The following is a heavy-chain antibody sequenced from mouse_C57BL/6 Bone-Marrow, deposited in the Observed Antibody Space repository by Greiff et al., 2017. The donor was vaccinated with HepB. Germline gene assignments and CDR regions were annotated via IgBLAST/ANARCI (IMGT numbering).Heavy chain of an antibody. CDR1: GYTFTSYW. Sequence: VQLQQPGAELVKPGASVKMSCKASGYTFTSYWITWVKQRPGQGLEWIGEIYPGSGSTNYNEKFKSKATLTVDTSSSTAYMQLSSLTSEDSAVYYGDRSVYYEVVAYWGQGTLVTVSA. D-gene: IGHD2-4*01. V-gene: IGHV1-55*01. J-gene: IGHJ3*01. CDR3: DRSVYYEVVAY. CDR2: IYPGSGST.